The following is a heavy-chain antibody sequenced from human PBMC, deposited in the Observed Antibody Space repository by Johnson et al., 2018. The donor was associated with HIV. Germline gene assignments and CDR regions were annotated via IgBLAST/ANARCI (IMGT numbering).Heavy chain of an antibody. V-gene: IGHV3-23*04. J-gene: IGHJ3*02. CDR1: GFTFDDYG. D-gene: IGHD3-10*01. Sequence: VHLVESGGGVVRPGGSLRLSCAASGFTFDDYGMSWVRQAPGKGLEWVSTIGGSGAGTFYADSVRGRFTVSRDNSKDTLYLQMNSLRAEDTAVYDCARDRVWFGELYAFDIWGQGTMVTVSS. CDR2: IGGSGAGT. CDR3: ARDRVWFGELYAFDI.